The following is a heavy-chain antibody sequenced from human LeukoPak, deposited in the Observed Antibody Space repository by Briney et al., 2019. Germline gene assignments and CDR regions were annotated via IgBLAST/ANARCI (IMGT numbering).Heavy chain of an antibody. Sequence: ASVKVSCKASGYTFTSYGISWVRQAPGQGRPWMGWISAYNGNTNYAQKLKGRVTMTSDTSPSTVYMDLSSLRSEDTAIYYCARDKSSANWLDSWGQGTLVTVSS. CDR2: ISAYNGNT. D-gene: IGHD3-10*01. J-gene: IGHJ5*01. CDR3: ARDKSSANWLDS. V-gene: IGHV1-18*01. CDR1: GYTFTSYG.